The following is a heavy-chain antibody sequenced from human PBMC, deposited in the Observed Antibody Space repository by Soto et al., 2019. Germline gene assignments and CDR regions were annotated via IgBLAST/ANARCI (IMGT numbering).Heavy chain of an antibody. CDR1: GFTFSTYA. J-gene: IGHJ1*01. D-gene: IGHD3-22*01. Sequence: GGSLRLSCAASGFTFSTYAMSWVRQSPGKGLEWVSAMSGSGATTHHADSAKGRFTISKDISKNTLYLQLNSLGVEDTAVYFCVKDDGGYPSTAPHWGQGTLVTVSS. V-gene: IGHV3-23*01. CDR2: MSGSGATT. CDR3: VKDDGGYPSTAPH.